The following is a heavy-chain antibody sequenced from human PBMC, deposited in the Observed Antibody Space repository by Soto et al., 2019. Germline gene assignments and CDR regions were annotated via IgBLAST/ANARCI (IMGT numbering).Heavy chain of an antibody. V-gene: IGHV1-18*01. J-gene: IGHJ6*04. CDR3: TRRGTMVRGVRDYYYYYGMDV. D-gene: IGHD3-10*01. Sequence: GASVKVSCKASGYTFTSYGISWVRQAPGQGLEWMGWISAYNGNTNYAQKLQGRVTMTTDTSTSTAYMELRSLRSDDPAVYYCTRRGTMVRGVRDYYYYYGMDVSPKPTTVTESS. CDR2: ISAYNGNT. CDR1: GYTFTSYG.